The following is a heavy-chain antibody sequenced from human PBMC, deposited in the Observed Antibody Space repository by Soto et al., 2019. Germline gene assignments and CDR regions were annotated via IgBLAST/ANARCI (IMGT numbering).Heavy chain of an antibody. Sequence: SETLSLTCTVYGGSISSSSCCWGRIRQAPGKGLEWIGEINHSGSTNDNPSLKSRVTISEDTSKNQFSLKLSSVTAADTAVYYCARLYGSRGPFDYWGQGTLVTVSS. J-gene: IGHJ4*02. V-gene: IGHV4-39*07. CDR3: ARLYGSRGPFDY. D-gene: IGHD6-13*01. CDR1: GGSISSSSCC. CDR2: INHSGST.